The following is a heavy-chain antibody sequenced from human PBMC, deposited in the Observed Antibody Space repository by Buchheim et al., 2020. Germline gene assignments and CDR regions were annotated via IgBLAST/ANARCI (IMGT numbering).Heavy chain of an antibody. J-gene: IGHJ4*02. Sequence: QVQLVESGGGVVQPGRSLRLSCAGSGFTFRNFGLHWVRQAPGKGLEWVAVISYDGSNKYYADSVKGRFTISRDNSKNTLYLQMNSLRAEDTAVYYCAKKGPDFWSGYLDYWGQGTL. D-gene: IGHD3-3*01. CDR1: GFTFRNFG. V-gene: IGHV3-30*18. CDR3: AKKGPDFWSGYLDY. CDR2: ISYDGSNK.